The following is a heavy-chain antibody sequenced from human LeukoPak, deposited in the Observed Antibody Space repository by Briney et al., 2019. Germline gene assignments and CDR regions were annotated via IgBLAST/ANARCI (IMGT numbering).Heavy chain of an antibody. J-gene: IGHJ6*02. Sequence: SETLSLTCTVSGGSISSYYWCWIRQPAGKGLEWIGRIYTSGSTNYNPSLKSRVTMSVDTSKNQFSLKLSSVTAADTAVYYCARDGDDLYYYYGMDVWGQGTTVTVSS. CDR1: GGSISSYY. CDR2: IYTSGST. CDR3: ARDGDDLYYYYGMDV. D-gene: IGHD4-17*01. V-gene: IGHV4-4*07.